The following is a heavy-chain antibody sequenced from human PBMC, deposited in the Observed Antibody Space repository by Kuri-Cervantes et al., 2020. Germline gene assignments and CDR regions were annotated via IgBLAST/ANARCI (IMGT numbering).Heavy chain of an antibody. CDR3: ARDIREWKLHPGDY. V-gene: IGHV3-53*01. CDR1: GFTVSSNY. D-gene: IGHD1-26*01. Sequence: GESLKISCAASGFTVSSNYMSWVRQAPGKGLEWVSVIYSGGSTYYADSVKGRFTISRDNSKNTLYLQMNSLRAEDTAVYYCARDIREWKLHPGDYWGQGTLVTVSS. J-gene: IGHJ4*02. CDR2: IYSGGST.